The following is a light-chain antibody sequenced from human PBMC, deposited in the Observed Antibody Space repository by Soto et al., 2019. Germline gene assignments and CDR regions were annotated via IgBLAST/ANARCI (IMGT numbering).Light chain of an antibody. Sequence: QSVLTEPPSASGTPGQRVTISCSGSSSNIGSNTVNWYQQVPRTAPKHLIYSNNQRPSGVPDRFPGSKSGTSVSLDISGLQSEDEAAYYCAAWDDSLNGVVLGGGTKVTV. CDR2: SNN. V-gene: IGLV1-44*01. J-gene: IGLJ2*01. CDR3: AAWDDSLNGVV. CDR1: SSNIGSNT.